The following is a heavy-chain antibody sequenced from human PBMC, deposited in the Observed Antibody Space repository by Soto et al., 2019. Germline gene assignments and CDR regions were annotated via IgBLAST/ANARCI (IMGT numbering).Heavy chain of an antibody. CDR2: ISQSDYT. J-gene: IGHJ4*02. CDR3: AREDSIIITAVSDF. Sequence: PRGALLVSCTVCVFALNNYGINWVRQAPGKGLEWVSSISQSDYTYYSDSVKGRFTISRDNAKNSVSLQMNTLRVEDTAVYYCAREDSIIITAVSDFWGQGTMVTVSS. V-gene: IGHV3-21*01. CDR1: VFALNNYG. D-gene: IGHD3-22*01.